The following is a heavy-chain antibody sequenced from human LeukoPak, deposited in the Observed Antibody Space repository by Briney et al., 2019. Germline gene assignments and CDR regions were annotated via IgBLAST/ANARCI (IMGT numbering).Heavy chain of an antibody. CDR3: AKVVYYDTLMGGYYYYYGMDV. D-gene: IGHD3-9*01. CDR2: IGGSGGST. Sequence: PGGSLRLSCAASGFTFSSYAMSWVRQAPGKGLEWVSAIGGSGGSTYYADSVKGRFTISRDNSKNTLYLQMNSLRAEDTAVYYRAKVVYYDTLMGGYYYYYGMDVWGKGTTVTVSS. J-gene: IGHJ6*04. CDR1: GFTFSSYA. V-gene: IGHV3-23*01.